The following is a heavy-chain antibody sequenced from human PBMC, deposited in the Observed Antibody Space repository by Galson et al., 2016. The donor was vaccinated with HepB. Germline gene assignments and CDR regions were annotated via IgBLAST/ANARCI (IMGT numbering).Heavy chain of an antibody. CDR3: AKSGTYSSSSGWFDP. CDR1: GFNFDDYA. Sequence: SLRLSCAASGFNFDDYAMHWVRQAPGKGLEWVSGISWNSGNTDYVDSVQGRFTISRDNAQNSLYLQMNSLRPEDTALYYCAKSGTYSSSSGWFDPWGQGTLVTVSS. V-gene: IGHV3-9*01. D-gene: IGHD6-6*01. J-gene: IGHJ5*02. CDR2: ISWNSGNT.